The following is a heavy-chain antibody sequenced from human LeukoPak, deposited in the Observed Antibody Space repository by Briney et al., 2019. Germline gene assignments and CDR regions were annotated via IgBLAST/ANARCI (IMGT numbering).Heavy chain of an antibody. J-gene: IGHJ5*02. CDR2: IYDSGST. CDR3: ARDLSPPSFDP. V-gene: IGHV4-39*07. CDR1: GDSVSSNRYS. Sequence: PSETLSLTCTVSGDSVSSNRYSWGWIRQPPGKGLEFIGSIYDSGSTYDNPSLKSRLTVSIDTSTNHISLKLSSVTAADTAMYYCARDLSPPSFDPWGQGTLVTVSS.